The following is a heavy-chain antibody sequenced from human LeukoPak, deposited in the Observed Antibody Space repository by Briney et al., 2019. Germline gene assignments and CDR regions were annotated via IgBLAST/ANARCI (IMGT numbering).Heavy chain of an antibody. V-gene: IGHV1-46*02. J-gene: IGHJ4*02. D-gene: IGHD2-21*01. Sequence: ASVKVSCKASGYAFHIYYLHWVRQAPGQGLEWMGIINPNGGVTSYAQKFQGRVTMTRSTSIRTAYMDLSSLIFEDTAVYYCTRSVRNGHIDYWGQGTLVTVSS. CDR3: TRSVRNGHIDY. CDR2: INPNGGVT. CDR1: GYAFHIYY.